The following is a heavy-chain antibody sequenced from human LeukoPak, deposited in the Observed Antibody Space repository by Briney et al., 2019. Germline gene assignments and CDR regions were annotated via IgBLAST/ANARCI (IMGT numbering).Heavy chain of an antibody. V-gene: IGHV3-49*03. J-gene: IGHJ4*02. CDR2: IRSKAFGETR. CDR3: TIEPSYYFGSGSSK. CDR1: GFTFGDYA. Sequence: PGRSLRLACTASGFTFGDYAMSWYRQAPGKGLEGVGFIRSKAFGETREYAASVKGRFTISRDDSRRIAYVQMNSLKTEDTAVYYCTIEPSYYFGSGSSKWGQGTLVIVSS. D-gene: IGHD3-10*01.